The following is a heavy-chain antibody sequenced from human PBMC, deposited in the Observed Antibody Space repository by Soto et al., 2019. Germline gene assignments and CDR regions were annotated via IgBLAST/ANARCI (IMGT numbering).Heavy chain of an antibody. Sequence: QVQLVESGGGVVQPGRSLRLSCAASGFTFSSYAMHWVRQAPGKGLEWVAVISYDGSNKYYADSVKGRFTISRDNSKNTLYLQINSLRAEDTAVYYCARGLSDAFDIWGQGTMVTVSS. D-gene: IGHD3-16*02. CDR2: ISYDGSNK. V-gene: IGHV3-30-3*01. J-gene: IGHJ3*02. CDR3: ARGLSDAFDI. CDR1: GFTFSSYA.